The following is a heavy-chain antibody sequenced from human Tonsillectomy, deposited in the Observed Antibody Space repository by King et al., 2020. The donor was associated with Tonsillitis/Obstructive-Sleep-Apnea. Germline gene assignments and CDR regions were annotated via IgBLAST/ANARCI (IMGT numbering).Heavy chain of an antibody. CDR3: AKVFGYGDYSSYFDY. CDR2: ISGSGGST. D-gene: IGHD4-17*01. Sequence: VQLVESGGNLVQPGGSLRLSCAASGFTFSSYAMSWVRQAPGKGLEWVSVISGSGGSTYYADSVKGRFNISRDNSKNTLYLQMNSLRAEDTAIYYCAKVFGYGDYSSYFDYWGQGTLVTVSS. V-gene: IGHV3-23*04. J-gene: IGHJ4*02. CDR1: GFTFSSYA.